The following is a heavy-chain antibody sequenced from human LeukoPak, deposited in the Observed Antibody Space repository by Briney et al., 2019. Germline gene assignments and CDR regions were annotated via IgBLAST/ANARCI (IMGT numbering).Heavy chain of an antibody. V-gene: IGHV1-18*01. J-gene: IGHJ5*02. CDR3: ARVVGDRVDS. D-gene: IGHD4-17*01. Sequence: ASVKVSCKASGYPFSTYGFIWVRQGPGQGFEWLGWISAYSGDSKYQQQFRDRVTMPTDTSTTPAHMELRTLKSDDTGIYYCARVVGDRVDSWGQGTLVTVSS. CDR2: ISAYSGDS. CDR1: GYPFSTYG.